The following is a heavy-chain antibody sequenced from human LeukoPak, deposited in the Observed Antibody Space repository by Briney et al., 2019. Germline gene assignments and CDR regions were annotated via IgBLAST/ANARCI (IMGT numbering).Heavy chain of an antibody. J-gene: IGHJ4*02. CDR1: GFTFSSYA. CDR3: ARDGGPGSGWSDFDY. V-gene: IGHV3-30-3*01. CDR2: ISYDGSNK. Sequence: PGRSLRLSGAASGFTFSSYAMHWVRQAPGKGLEWVAVISYDGSNKYYADSVKGRLTISRDNSKNTLYLQMNSLRAEDTAVYYCARDGGPGSGWSDFDYWGQGTLVTVSS. D-gene: IGHD6-19*01.